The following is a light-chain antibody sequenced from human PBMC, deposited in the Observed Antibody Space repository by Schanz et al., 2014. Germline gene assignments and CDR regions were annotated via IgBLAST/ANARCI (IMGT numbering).Light chain of an antibody. CDR1: QTIDTY. CDR2: AAS. J-gene: IGKJ3*01. V-gene: IGKV1-39*01. Sequence: DIQMTQSPSSLSASVGDRVTITCRASQTIDTYLNWYQQKPGKAPKLLIYAASSLQGGVPSRFSGSGSGTDFTLTISSLQPEDFATYYCQQSYSSPQGFTFGPGTKVDIK. CDR3: QQSYSSPQGFT.